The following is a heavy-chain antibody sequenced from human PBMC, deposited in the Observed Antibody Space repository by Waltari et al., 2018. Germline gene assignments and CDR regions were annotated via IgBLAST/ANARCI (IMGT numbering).Heavy chain of an antibody. CDR1: GSTLTELS. D-gene: IGHD5-18*01. CDR3: ATSEDTARWGWEYAFDI. J-gene: IGHJ3*02. CDR2: FDPEDGET. Sequence: QVQLVQSGAEVKKPGASVKVSCKVSGSTLTELSMHWVRQAPGKGLEWKGGFDPEDGETIYAQKFQGRVTMTEDTSTDTAYMELSSLRSEDTAVYYCATSEDTARWGWEYAFDIWGQGTMVTVSS. V-gene: IGHV1-24*01.